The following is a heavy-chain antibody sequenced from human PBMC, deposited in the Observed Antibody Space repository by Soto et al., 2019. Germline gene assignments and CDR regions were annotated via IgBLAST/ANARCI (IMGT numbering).Heavy chain of an antibody. V-gene: IGHV4-34*01. Sequence: SETLSLTCAVYGGSFSGYYWSWIRQPPGKGLEWIGEINHSGSTNYNPSLKSRVTISVDTSKNQFSLKLSSVTAADTAVYYCARVREWLRIIDYWGQGTLVTVSS. CDR3: ARVREWLRIIDY. J-gene: IGHJ4*02. D-gene: IGHD5-12*01. CDR1: GGSFSGYY. CDR2: INHSGST.